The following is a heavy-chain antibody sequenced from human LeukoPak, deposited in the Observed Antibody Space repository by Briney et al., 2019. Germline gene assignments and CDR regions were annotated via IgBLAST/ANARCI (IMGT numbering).Heavy chain of an antibody. Sequence: ASVKVSCNASGYTFTSYYMHWVRQAPGQGLEWMGIINPSGGSTSYAQKFQGRVTMTRDTSTSTVYMELSSLRSEDTAVYYCARSGSNYVDLYWGQGTLVTVSS. CDR3: ARSGSNYVDLY. J-gene: IGHJ4*02. CDR1: GYTFTSYY. CDR2: INPSGGST. V-gene: IGHV1-46*01. D-gene: IGHD4-11*01.